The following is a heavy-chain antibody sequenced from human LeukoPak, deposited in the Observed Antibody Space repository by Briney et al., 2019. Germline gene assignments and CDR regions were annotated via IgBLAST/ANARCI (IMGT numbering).Heavy chain of an antibody. CDR1: GFTISSYE. V-gene: IGHV3-48*03. CDR2: IHSSGSTI. J-gene: IGHJ4*02. CDR3: VRDKSGCCFDY. Sequence: GGSLRLPCAASGFTISSYEMNWVRQAPGKGLEWISYIHSSGSTIYYADSVKGRSTISRDNAKNSLYLQMNSLRAEDTAVYYCVRDKSGCCFDYWGQGTLVTVSS. D-gene: IGHD1-26*01.